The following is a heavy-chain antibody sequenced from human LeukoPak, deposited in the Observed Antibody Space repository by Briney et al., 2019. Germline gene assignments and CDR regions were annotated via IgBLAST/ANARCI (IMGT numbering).Heavy chain of an antibody. V-gene: IGHV3-30*04. Sequence: QPGGSLRLSCATSGFTFSMSSMHWVRLAPGKGLEWLAGISFDGANKFSGDSVKGRFSISRDNSKNTLYLQMNSLGLDDTAVYFCARGRAGIAAADFDYWGQGTLVTVSS. D-gene: IGHD6-13*01. J-gene: IGHJ4*02. CDR2: ISFDGANK. CDR1: GFTFSMSS. CDR3: ARGRAGIAAADFDY.